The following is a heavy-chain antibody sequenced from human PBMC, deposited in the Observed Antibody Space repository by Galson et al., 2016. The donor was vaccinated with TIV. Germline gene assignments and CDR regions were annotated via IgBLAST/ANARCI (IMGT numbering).Heavy chain of an antibody. CDR1: GYTLSAYY. D-gene: IGHD2-2*01. Sequence: SVKASCKASGYTLSAYYLHWVRQAPGQGLEWMGWINPDSGTTEYAQKFQGRVTMTRDTSIGTAYMDLGRLRSDDTAVYFCARGRLTCSSTCSHAVDIWGQGTMVAVSS. CDR3: ARGRLTCSSTCSHAVDI. V-gene: IGHV1-2*02. J-gene: IGHJ3*02. CDR2: INPDSGTT.